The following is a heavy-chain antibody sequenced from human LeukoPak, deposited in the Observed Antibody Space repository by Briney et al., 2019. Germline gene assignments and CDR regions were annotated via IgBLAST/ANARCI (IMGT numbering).Heavy chain of an antibody. V-gene: IGHV4-39*01. CDR2: IYYSGST. CDR1: GGSISSSSHY. CDR3: AGLYSGSYYQYFQH. D-gene: IGHD1-26*01. J-gene: IGHJ1*01. Sequence: SETLSLTCTVFGGSISSSSHYWGWIRQPPGKGLEWIGSIYYSGSTYYNPSLKGRVTISVDTSKNQFSLKLSSVTAADTAVCYCAGLYSGSYYQYFQHWGQGTLVAVSS.